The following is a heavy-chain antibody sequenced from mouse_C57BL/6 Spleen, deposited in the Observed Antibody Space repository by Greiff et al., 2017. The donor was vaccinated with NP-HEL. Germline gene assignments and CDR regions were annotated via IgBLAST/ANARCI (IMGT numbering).Heavy chain of an antibody. D-gene: IGHD1-1*01. CDR1: GYTFTSYW. Sequence: QVQLQQPGAELVKPGASVKLSCKASGYTFTSYWMQWVKQRPGQGLEWIGEIDPSDSYTNYNQKFKGKATLTVATSSSTAYMQLSSLTSEDSAVYYCASYYGSSLDDWGQGTTLTVAS. J-gene: IGHJ2*01. CDR3: ASYYGSSLDD. CDR2: IDPSDSYT. V-gene: IGHV1-50*01.